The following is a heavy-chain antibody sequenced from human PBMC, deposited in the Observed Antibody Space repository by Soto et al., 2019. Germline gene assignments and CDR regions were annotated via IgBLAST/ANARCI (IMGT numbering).Heavy chain of an antibody. V-gene: IGHV1-8*01. J-gene: IGHJ3*02. CDR2: MNPNSGNT. CDR1: GSTFTSYD. Sequence: QVQLVQSGAEVKKPGASVKVSCKASGSTFTSYDINWVRQATGQGLEWMGWMNPNSGNTGYAQKFQGRVTMTRNTSISTAYMELSSLRSEDTAVYYCARGVDYDYIWGSYRGAFDIWGQGTMVTVSS. D-gene: IGHD3-16*02. CDR3: ARGVDYDYIWGSYRGAFDI.